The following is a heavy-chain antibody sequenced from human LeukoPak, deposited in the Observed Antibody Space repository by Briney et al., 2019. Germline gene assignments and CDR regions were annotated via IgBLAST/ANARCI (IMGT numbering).Heavy chain of an antibody. Sequence: SETLSLTCTVSGYSISSGYYWGWIRQPPGKGLEWIGSIYRSGSTYYNPSLKSRVTISVDTSKNQFSLKLSSVTAADTAVYYCASPFISPYYYDSSGYYLFDYWGQGTLVTVSS. CDR1: GYSISSGYY. D-gene: IGHD3-22*01. V-gene: IGHV4-38-2*02. J-gene: IGHJ4*02. CDR2: IYRSGST. CDR3: ASPFISPYYYDSSGYYLFDY.